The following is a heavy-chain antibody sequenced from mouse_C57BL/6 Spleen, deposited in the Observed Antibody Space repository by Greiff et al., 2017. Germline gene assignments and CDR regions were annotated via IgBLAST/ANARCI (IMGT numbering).Heavy chain of an antibody. V-gene: IGHV1-55*01. CDR2: IYPGSGST. CDR3: AREGNYYGSSVFAY. D-gene: IGHD1-1*01. J-gene: IGHJ3*01. Sequence: QVQLKQPGAELVTPGASVKMSCKASGYTFTSYWITWVKQRPGQGLEWIGDIYPGSGSTNYNEKFKSKATLTVDTSSSTAYMQLRSLTSEDSAVYYCAREGNYYGSSVFAYWGQGTLVTVSA. CDR1: GYTFTSYW.